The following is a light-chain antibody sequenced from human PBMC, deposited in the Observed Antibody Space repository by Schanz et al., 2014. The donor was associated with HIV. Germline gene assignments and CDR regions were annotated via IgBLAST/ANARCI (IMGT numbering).Light chain of an antibody. J-gene: IGLJ3*02. CDR3: CSYAGSYFFWV. V-gene: IGLV2-8*01. CDR2: EVS. Sequence: QSALTQPPSASGSPGQSVTISCTGTSSDVGDYNYVSWYQQHPGTAPKIMIYEVSKRPSGVPDRFSGSKSGNTASLSISGLQAEDEADYYCCSYAGSYFFWVFGGGTKLTVL. CDR1: SSDVGDYNY.